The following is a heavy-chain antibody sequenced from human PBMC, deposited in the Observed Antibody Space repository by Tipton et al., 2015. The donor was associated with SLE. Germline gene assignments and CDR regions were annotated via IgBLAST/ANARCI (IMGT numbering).Heavy chain of an antibody. V-gene: IGHV3-53*05. CDR2: IYSGGST. D-gene: IGHD2-2*01. CDR1: GFTVSSNY. J-gene: IGHJ1*01. CDR3: ARAYCSSTSCSDRGYFQH. Sequence: SLRLSCAASGFTVSSNYMSWVRQAPGKGLEWVSVIYSGGSTYYADSVKGRFTISRDNSKNTLYLQMNSLRAEDTAVYYCARAYCSSTSCSDRGYFQHWGQGTLVTVSS.